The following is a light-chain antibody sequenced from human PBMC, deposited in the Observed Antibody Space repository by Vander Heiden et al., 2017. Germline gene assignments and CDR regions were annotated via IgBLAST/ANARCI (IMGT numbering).Light chain of an antibody. CDR1: QSITNRY. CDR2: GVS. Sequence: EIALTQSPGTLSLSPGERATLSCRASQSITNRYLTWYQQKPGQAPRRLISGVSSRAAGIPDRCSGSGSGTDFSLTIDRLEPEDFAVYYCQQYGTSYTFGQGTKLEIK. CDR3: QQYGTSYT. V-gene: IGKV3-20*01. J-gene: IGKJ2*01.